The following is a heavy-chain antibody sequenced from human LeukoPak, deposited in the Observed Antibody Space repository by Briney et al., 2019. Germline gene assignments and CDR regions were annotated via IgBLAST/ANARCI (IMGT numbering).Heavy chain of an antibody. V-gene: IGHV4-59*01. CDR2: IYYSGST. CDR3: ARGRKSSTLEFDP. D-gene: IGHD6-19*01. Sequence: KPSETLSLTCTVSGGSISSYYWSWIRQPPGKGLEWIGYIYYSGSTNYNPSLKSRVTISVDTSKNQFSLKLSSVTAADTAVYYCARGRKSSTLEFDPWGQGTLVTVSS. CDR1: GGSISSYY. J-gene: IGHJ5*02.